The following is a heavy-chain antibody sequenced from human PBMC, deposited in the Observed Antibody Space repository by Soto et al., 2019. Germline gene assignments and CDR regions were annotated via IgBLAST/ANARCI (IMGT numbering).Heavy chain of an antibody. D-gene: IGHD1-26*01. Sequence: GSLILSCAASGFTFSSYAMSWVRQAPGKALEWVSAISGSGGSTYYADSVKGRFTISRDNSKNTLYLQMNSLRAEDTAVYYCAKDQGGTGPMDYWGQGILVTVSS. J-gene: IGHJ4*02. CDR1: GFTFSSYA. CDR3: AKDQGGTGPMDY. V-gene: IGHV3-23*01. CDR2: ISGSGGST.